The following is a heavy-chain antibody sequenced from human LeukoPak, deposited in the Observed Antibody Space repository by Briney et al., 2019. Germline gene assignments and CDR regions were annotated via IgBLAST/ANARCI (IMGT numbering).Heavy chain of an antibody. Sequence: SETLSLTCAVYGGSFSGYYWSWIRQPPGKGLEWIGEINHSGSTNYNPSLKSRVTISVDTSKNQFSLKLSSVTAADTVVYYCARGGWDIVVVPAAISRGMDVWGKGTTVTVSS. CDR3: ARGGWDIVVVPAAISRGMDV. V-gene: IGHV4-34*01. J-gene: IGHJ6*04. D-gene: IGHD2-2*01. CDR2: INHSGST. CDR1: GGSFSGYY.